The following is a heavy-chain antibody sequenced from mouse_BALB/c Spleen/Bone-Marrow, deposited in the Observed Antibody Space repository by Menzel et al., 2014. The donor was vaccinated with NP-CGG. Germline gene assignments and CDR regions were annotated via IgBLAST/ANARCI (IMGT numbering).Heavy chain of an antibody. CDR3: ARWEYYAMDY. Sequence: EVQLQQSGAELVKPGASVKLSCTASGFNIKDTYMHWVKQRPEQGLEWIGRIDTANGNTKYDPKFQGKATITADTSSNTAYLQVSSLTSEDTAVYYCARWEYYAMDYWGQGTSVTVSS. D-gene: IGHD4-1*01. CDR2: IDTANGNT. V-gene: IGHV14-3*02. J-gene: IGHJ4*01. CDR1: GFNIKDTY.